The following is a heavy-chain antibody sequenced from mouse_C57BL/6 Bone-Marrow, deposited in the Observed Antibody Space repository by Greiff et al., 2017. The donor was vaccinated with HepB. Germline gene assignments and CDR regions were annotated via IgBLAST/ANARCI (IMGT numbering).Heavy chain of an antibody. J-gene: IGHJ2*01. Sequence: VQLQQPGAELVKPGASVKLSCKASGYTFTSYWMHWVKQRPGQGLEWIGMIHPNSGSTNYNEKFKSKATLTVDKSSSTAYMQRSSRTSEDSAVYYCTRRGIYDYALYYWGQGTTLTVSS. CDR3: TRRGIYDYALYY. D-gene: IGHD2-4*01. CDR2: IHPNSGST. V-gene: IGHV1-64*01. CDR1: GYTFTSYW.